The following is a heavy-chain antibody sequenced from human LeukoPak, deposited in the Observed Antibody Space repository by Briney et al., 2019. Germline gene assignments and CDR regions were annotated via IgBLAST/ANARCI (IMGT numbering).Heavy chain of an antibody. D-gene: IGHD6-13*01. Sequence: GASVKVSCKASGYTFTGYYRNWVRQAPGKGLEWMGWINPNSGGTNYAQKFQGRVTMTRDKSISTAYMELSRLRSDDTAVYYCARVWPGSSSWLYYYYGMDVWGQGTTVTVSS. CDR1: GYTFTGYY. CDR2: INPNSGGT. V-gene: IGHV1-2*02. CDR3: ARVWPGSSSWLYYYYGMDV. J-gene: IGHJ6*02.